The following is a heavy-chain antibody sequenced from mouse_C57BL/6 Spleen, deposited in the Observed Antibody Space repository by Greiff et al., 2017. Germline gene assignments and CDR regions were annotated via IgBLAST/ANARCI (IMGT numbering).Heavy chain of an antibody. J-gene: IGHJ4*01. V-gene: IGHV5-16*01. CDR1: GFTFSDYY. CDR3: ARGGLGAMDY. D-gene: IGHD2-4*01. Sequence: EVHLVESEGGLVQPGSSMKLSCTASGFTFSDYYMAWVRQVPEKGLEWVANINYDGSSTYYLDSLKSRFIISRDNAKNILYLQMSSLKSEDTATYYCARGGLGAMDYWGQGTSVTVSA. CDR2: INYDGSST.